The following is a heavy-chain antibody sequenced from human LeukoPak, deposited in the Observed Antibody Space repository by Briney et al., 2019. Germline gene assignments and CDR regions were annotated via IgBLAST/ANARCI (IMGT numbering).Heavy chain of an antibody. Sequence: GGSLRLSCAASGFTVSSNYMSWVRQAQGKGLEWVSVIYSGGSTYYADSVKGRFTISRDNSKNTLYLQMNSLRAEDTAVYYCAAADSSSWYGPHYFDYWGQGTLVTVSS. CDR2: IYSGGST. D-gene: IGHD6-13*01. CDR3: AAADSSSWYGPHYFDY. V-gene: IGHV3-66*01. J-gene: IGHJ4*02. CDR1: GFTVSSNY.